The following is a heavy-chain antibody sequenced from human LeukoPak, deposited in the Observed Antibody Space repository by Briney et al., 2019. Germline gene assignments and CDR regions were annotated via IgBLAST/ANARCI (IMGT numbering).Heavy chain of an antibody. CDR3: ARHAFGELYYGWFDP. Sequence: SETLSLTCAVYGGSFSGYYWSWIRQPPGKGLEWIGEINHSGSTNYNPSLKSRVTISVDTSKNQFSLKLSSVTAADTAVYYCARHAFGELYYGWFDPWGQGTLVTVSS. CDR2: INHSGST. D-gene: IGHD3-10*01. J-gene: IGHJ5*02. V-gene: IGHV4-34*01. CDR1: GGSFSGYY.